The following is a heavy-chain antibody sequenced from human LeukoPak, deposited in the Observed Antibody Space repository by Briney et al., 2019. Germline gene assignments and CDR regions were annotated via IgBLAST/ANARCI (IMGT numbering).Heavy chain of an antibody. Sequence: GGSLRLSCAASGFTVSSNYMSWIRQAPGKGLEWVSVIYSGGSTYYADSVKGRFTISRDNSKNTLYLQMNSLRAEDTAVYYCARGGSGRDFDYWGQGTLVTVSS. V-gene: IGHV3-53*01. CDR2: IYSGGST. D-gene: IGHD3-10*01. CDR3: ARGGSGRDFDY. J-gene: IGHJ4*02. CDR1: GFTVSSNY.